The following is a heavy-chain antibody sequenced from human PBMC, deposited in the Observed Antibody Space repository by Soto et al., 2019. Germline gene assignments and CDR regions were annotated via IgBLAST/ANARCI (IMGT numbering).Heavy chain of an antibody. D-gene: IGHD2-8*01. J-gene: IGHJ6*02. CDR3: ARDDGLMVYTYGMDV. Sequence: EVQLVESGGGLVKPGGSLRLSCAASGFTFSSYSMNWVRQAPGKGLEWVSSISGSSSYIYYADSVKGRFTISRDNAKNSLYLQMNSLRAEDTAVYYCARDDGLMVYTYGMDVWGQGTTVTVSS. CDR2: ISGSSSYI. CDR1: GFTFSSYS. V-gene: IGHV3-21*01.